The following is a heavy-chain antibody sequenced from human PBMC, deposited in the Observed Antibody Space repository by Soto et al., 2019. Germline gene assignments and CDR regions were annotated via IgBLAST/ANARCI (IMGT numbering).Heavy chain of an antibody. D-gene: IGHD5-18*01. CDR3: ASLRGYSYGSI. V-gene: IGHV1-3*01. CDR2: INAGNGNT. J-gene: IGHJ4*02. CDR1: GYTFTSYD. Sequence: ASVKVSCKASGYTFTSYDISWVRQAPGQRLEWMGWINAGNGNTKYSQKFQGRVTITRDTSASTAYMELSSLRSEDTAVYYCASLRGYSYGSIWGQGTLVTVSS.